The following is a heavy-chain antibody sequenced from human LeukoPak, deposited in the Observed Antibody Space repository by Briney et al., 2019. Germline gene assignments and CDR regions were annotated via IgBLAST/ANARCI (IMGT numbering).Heavy chain of an antibody. CDR2: INHSGST. J-gene: IGHJ4*02. V-gene: IGHV4-34*01. CDR1: GGSSSGYY. D-gene: IGHD3-22*01. Sequence: SETLSLTCAVYGGSSSGYYWSWIRQPPGKGLEWIGEINHSGSTKYNPSLKSRLTISVDTSKNQFSLKVTSVTAADTAVYYCAKGQDYYDSSGYYWNYFDYWGQGTLVTVSS. CDR3: AKGQDYYDSSGYYWNYFDY.